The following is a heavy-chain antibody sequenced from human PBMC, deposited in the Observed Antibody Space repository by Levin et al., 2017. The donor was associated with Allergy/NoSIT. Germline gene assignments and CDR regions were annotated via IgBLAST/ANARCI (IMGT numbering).Heavy chain of an antibody. Sequence: KAGGSLRLSCAASGFTFSNAWMIWVRQAPGKGLEWVGRIKSKTDGGTTDYAAPVKGRFTISRDDSKNTLYLQMNSLKTEDTAVYYCTPEDSITMGVGYYYGMDVWGQGTTVTVSS. D-gene: IGHD3-10*01. CDR2: IKSKTDGGTT. J-gene: IGHJ6*02. CDR1: GFTFSNAW. CDR3: TPEDSITMGVGYYYGMDV. V-gene: IGHV3-15*01.